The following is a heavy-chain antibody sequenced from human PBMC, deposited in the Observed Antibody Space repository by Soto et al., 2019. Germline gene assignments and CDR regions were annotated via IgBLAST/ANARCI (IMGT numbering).Heavy chain of an antibody. CDR3: AKESIGGWVLH. CDR2: FHDSGFT. V-gene: IGHV4-59*01. CDR1: GGSISSGY. J-gene: IGHJ4*02. Sequence: PSETLSLTCTVSGGSISSGYWSWIRQPPGKGLEWIGYFHDSGFTNYNTSLRRRVTISVDTSNNQLSLKLTSVTAAGTAVYYCAKESIGGWVLHWGQGTLVTVSS. D-gene: IGHD6-19*01.